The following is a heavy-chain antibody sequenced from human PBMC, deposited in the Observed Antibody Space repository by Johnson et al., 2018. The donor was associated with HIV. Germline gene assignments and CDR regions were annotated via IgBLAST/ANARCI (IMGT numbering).Heavy chain of an antibody. Sequence: VQLVESGGTLVQPGGSLRLSCAASGFTFSSYAMSWVRQAPGKGLAWVSAISGSGGSPYYADSVKGRFTISGDNSKNTLYLQMNSLRAEDTAVYYCAKGSGSSWYIGAFDIWGQGTMVTVSS. D-gene: IGHD6-13*01. J-gene: IGHJ3*02. CDR2: ISGSGGSP. CDR1: GFTFSSYA. CDR3: AKGSGSSWYIGAFDI. V-gene: IGHV3-23*04.